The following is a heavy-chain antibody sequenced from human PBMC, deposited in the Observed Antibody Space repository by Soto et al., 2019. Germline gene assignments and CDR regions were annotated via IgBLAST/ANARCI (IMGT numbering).Heavy chain of an antibody. CDR1: GFTFSSYA. Sequence: EVQLLESGGGLVQPGGSLRLSCAASGFTFSSYAMSWVRQAPGKGLEWVSAISGSGGSTYYADSVKGRFTIPRDNSKNTLYLQMNSLRAEDTAVYYCAKDPVVPAAPVANRYYYYGMDVWGQGTTVTVSS. CDR3: AKDPVVPAAPVANRYYYYGMDV. D-gene: IGHD2-2*01. V-gene: IGHV3-23*01. J-gene: IGHJ6*02. CDR2: ISGSGGST.